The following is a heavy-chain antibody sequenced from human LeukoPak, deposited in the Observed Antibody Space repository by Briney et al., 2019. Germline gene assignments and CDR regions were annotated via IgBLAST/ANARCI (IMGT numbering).Heavy chain of an antibody. V-gene: IGHV3-74*01. CDR3: GRDLGGRSGY. CDR2: INEDGSIT. Sequence: GGSLRLSCAVSGFTFRTYWMHWVRQVPGEGLVWVSRINEDGSITNYADSVKGRFSISRDNAKNTLHLQMNSLRAEDTAVYYCGRDLGGRSGYWGQGTLVTVSS. CDR1: GFTFRTYW. J-gene: IGHJ4*02. D-gene: IGHD1-26*01.